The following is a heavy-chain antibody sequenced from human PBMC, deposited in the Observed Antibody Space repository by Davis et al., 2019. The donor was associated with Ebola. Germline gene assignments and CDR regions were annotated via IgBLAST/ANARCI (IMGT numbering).Heavy chain of an antibody. D-gene: IGHD7-27*01. V-gene: IGHV1-18*01. CDR1: GYTFTNYG. CDR2: ISDYNGNT. Sequence: ASVKVSCKASGYTFTNYGINWVRQAPGRGLEWMGWISDYNGNTNYAQKLQGRVTMTTDTSTSTAYMELRSLRSDDTAVCYCAWGSSSYYYYGMDVWGQGTTVTVSS. CDR3: AWGSSSYYYYGMDV. J-gene: IGHJ6*02.